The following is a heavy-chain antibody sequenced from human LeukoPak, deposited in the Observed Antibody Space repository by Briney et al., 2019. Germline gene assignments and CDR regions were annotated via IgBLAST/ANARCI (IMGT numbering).Heavy chain of an antibody. CDR3: ARVVPAAMPASYYFDY. Sequence: GGSLRLSCAASGFTFSSYSMNWVRQAPGKGLEWVSSISSSSSYIYYADSVKGRFTISRDNAKNSLYLQMNSLRAEATAVYYCARVVPAAMPASYYFDYWGQGTLVTVSS. CDR1: GFTFSSYS. V-gene: IGHV3-21*01. J-gene: IGHJ4*02. D-gene: IGHD2-2*01. CDR2: ISSSSSYI.